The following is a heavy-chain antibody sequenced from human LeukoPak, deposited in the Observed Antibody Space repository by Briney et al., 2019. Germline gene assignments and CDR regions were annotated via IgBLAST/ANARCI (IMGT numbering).Heavy chain of an antibody. CDR2: IHYSGST. Sequence: PSETLSLTCTVSAGSISGYFWSWIRQPPGKGLEWIGYIHYSGSTNYNPSLTSRVTISVDTSKNQFSLKLYSVTAADTAVYYCARHSSGWYPYFDYWGQGTLVTVSS. CDR1: AGSISGYF. D-gene: IGHD6-19*01. V-gene: IGHV4-59*08. CDR3: ARHSSGWYPYFDY. J-gene: IGHJ4*02.